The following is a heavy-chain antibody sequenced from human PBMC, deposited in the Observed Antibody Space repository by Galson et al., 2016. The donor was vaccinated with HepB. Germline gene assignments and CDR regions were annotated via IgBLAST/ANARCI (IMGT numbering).Heavy chain of an antibody. CDR3: ARNNDGYDY. V-gene: IGHV3-64*01. D-gene: IGHD5-24*01. Sequence: SLRLSCAASGFTFSNSAMHWVRQAPGRGLESVSAINSKGDSVYYGNSVKGRFTVSRDNSKNTLYLHMGSLRAEDLAVYYCARNNDGYDYWGQGTLVTVSS. CDR1: GFTFSNSA. CDR2: INSKGDSV. J-gene: IGHJ4*02.